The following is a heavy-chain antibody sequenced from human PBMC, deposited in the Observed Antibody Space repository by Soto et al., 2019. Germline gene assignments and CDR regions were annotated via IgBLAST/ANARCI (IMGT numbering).Heavy chain of an antibody. CDR3: AKDIDTMVRVPFYYGMDV. J-gene: IGHJ6*02. Sequence: ASVKVSCKASGYTFTSYYMHWVRQAPGQGLEWMGIINPSGGSTSYAQKFQGRVTMTRDTSTSTVYMELNSLRAEDTAVYYCAKDIDTMVRVPFYYGMDVWGQGTTVTVSS. V-gene: IGHV1-46*01. CDR1: GYTFTSYY. CDR2: INPSGGST. D-gene: IGHD3-10*01.